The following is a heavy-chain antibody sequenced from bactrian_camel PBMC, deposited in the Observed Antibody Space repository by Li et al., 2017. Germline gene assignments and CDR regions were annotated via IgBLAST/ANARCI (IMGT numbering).Heavy chain of an antibody. CDR2: ITASGRDS. J-gene: IGHJ4*01. CDR1: GFPFGSFA. D-gene: IGHD2*01. CDR3: AATKWVGCSFQEREYNH. V-gene: IGHV3S40*01. Sequence: VQLVESGGGLVQPGGSLRLSCVASGFPFGSFAMYWVRQAPGKRVEWLSDITASGRDSSYARSVKGRFTISQDNAKNTVYLQMNSLKPEDTGTYYCAATKWVGCSFQEREYNHWGQGTQVTVS.